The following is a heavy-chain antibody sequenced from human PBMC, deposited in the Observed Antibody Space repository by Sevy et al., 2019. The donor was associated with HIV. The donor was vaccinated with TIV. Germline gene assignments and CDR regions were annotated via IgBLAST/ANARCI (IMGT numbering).Heavy chain of an antibody. CDR1: EFTFSSYA. V-gene: IGHV3-23*01. CDR2: VSGSGRYT. J-gene: IGHJ6*02. CDR3: AKGYCSGGSCPRDYYYYGMDV. Sequence: GGSLRLSCAASEFTFSSYAMSWVRQAPGKGLEWVSSVSGSGRYTYYADSVEGRFTISRDNSKNSLYVQMNSLSADDTAVYFCAKGYCSGGSCPRDYYYYGMDVWGQGTTVTVSS. D-gene: IGHD2-15*01.